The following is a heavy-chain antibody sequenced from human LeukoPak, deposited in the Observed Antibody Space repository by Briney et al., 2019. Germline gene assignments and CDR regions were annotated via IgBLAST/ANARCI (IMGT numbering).Heavy chain of an antibody. Sequence: GESLGLSCAASGFIFSDNTMMWVRRAPGKGLQWVATFTAYGGTYYAASVKGRFAISRDNSRDKVSLYMNSLRVEDTAMYYCAKGSTGGKVDWFDPWGPGTLVTVSS. CDR3: AKGSTGGKVDWFDP. CDR2: FTAYGGT. CDR1: GFIFSDNT. J-gene: IGHJ5*02. V-gene: IGHV3-23*01. D-gene: IGHD4-23*01.